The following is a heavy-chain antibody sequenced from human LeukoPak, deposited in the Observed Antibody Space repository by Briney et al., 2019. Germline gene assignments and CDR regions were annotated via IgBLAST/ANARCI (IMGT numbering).Heavy chain of an antibody. CDR1: GVTFSSNG. V-gene: IGHV3-30*03. CDR2: ISSDGNDK. D-gene: IGHD5-12*01. CDR3: TTKVIRGNSGDDYDD. J-gene: IGHJ4*02. Sequence: GGSLRLSCAASGVTFSSNGMHWVRQAPGKGLEWVALISSDGNDKLYGDSVKGRFTISRDDSKSTLYLQMNSLRAEDTAVYYCTTKVIRGNSGDDYDDWGQGTLVTVSS.